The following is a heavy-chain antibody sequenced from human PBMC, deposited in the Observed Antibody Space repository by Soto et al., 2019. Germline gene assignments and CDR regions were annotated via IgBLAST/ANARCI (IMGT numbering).Heavy chain of an antibody. Sequence: QVQLQQWGAGLLKPSETLSLNCAVTGGSLSGYYWSWIRQPPGKGLEWIGEVKDGGHTNYSPSLRGXXTXSXXTANNQSSLRLNLVTAADTGVYYCARGQEGVVATHWDQGSLVTVSS. D-gene: IGHD5-12*01. V-gene: IGHV4-34*01. CDR1: GGSLSGYY. CDR3: ARGQEGVVATH. CDR2: VKDGGHT. J-gene: IGHJ4*02.